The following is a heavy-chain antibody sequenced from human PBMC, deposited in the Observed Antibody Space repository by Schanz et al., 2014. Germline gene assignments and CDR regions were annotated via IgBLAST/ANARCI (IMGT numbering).Heavy chain of an antibody. CDR1: GFTFSSYG. V-gene: IGHV3-33*06. CDR2: IWYDGNNK. CDR3: AKSYDTSGYSGFDY. Sequence: QVQLVESGGDVVQPGRSLRLSCAASGFTFSSYGMHWVRQAPGKGLEWVAVIWYDGNNKYYADSVKGRFTISRDNSKNILYLQMNSLRAEDTALYYCAKSYDTSGYSGFDYWGQGTLVTVSS. D-gene: IGHD3-22*01. J-gene: IGHJ4*02.